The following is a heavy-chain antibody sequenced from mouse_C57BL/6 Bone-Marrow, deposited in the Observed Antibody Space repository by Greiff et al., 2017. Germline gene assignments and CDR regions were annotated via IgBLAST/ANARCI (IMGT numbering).Heavy chain of an antibody. V-gene: IGHV5-4*03. Sequence: EVKLVESGGGLVKPGGSLKLSCAASGFTFSSYAMSWVRQTPEKRLEWVATFSDGGSYTYYPDNVKGRFTISRDNAKNNLYLQMSHLKSEDTAMYYCARAYYSNPYAMDYWGQGTSVTVSS. D-gene: IGHD2-5*01. CDR2: FSDGGSYT. CDR3: ARAYYSNPYAMDY. J-gene: IGHJ4*01. CDR1: GFTFSSYA.